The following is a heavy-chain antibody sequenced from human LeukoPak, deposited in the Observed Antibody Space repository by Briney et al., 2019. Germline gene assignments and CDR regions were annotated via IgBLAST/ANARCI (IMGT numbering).Heavy chain of an antibody. CDR3: AKDAAYSSSSRKAYYFDY. CDR1: GFTFSSYG. D-gene: IGHD6-6*01. J-gene: IGHJ4*02. CDR2: IWYDGSNK. V-gene: IGHV3-33*06. Sequence: GRSLRLSCAASGFTFSSYGMRWVRQAPGKGLEWVAVIWYDGSNKYYADSVKGRFTISRDNSKNTLYLQMNSLRAEDTAVYYCAKDAAYSSSSRKAYYFDYWGQGTLVTVSS.